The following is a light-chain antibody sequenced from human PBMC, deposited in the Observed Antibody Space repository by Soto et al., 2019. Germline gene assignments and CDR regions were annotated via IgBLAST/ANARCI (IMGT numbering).Light chain of an antibody. CDR2: EVS. CDR3: CSYAGGGTYV. CDR1: ISDVGTYNL. Sequence: SALTQPASVSGSPGQSITISCTGTISDVGTYNLVSWFQQHPGKAPKLMIFEVSERPSGVSNRFSGSKSGNAASLTISGLQAEDEADYYCCSYAGGGTYVFGTGTKVTVL. V-gene: IGLV2-23*02. J-gene: IGLJ1*01.